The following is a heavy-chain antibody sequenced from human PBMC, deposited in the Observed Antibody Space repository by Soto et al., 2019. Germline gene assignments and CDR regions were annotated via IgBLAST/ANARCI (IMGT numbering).Heavy chain of an antibody. J-gene: IGHJ6*03. CDR2: TYYRSRWYN. D-gene: IGHD1-7*01. Sequence: PSQTLSLTCAISGDSVSSNCAAWNWIRHSPSRGLEWLGRTYYRSRWYNDYAVSVRSRITVNPDTSKNQFSLQLTSVTPEDTAVYYCAGTTSHQWYYMDVWGKGTTVTVSS. V-gene: IGHV6-1*01. CDR3: AGTTSHQWYYMDV. CDR1: GDSVSSNCAA.